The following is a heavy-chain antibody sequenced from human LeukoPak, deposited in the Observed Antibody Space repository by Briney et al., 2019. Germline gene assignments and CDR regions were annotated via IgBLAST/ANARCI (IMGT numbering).Heavy chain of an antibody. Sequence: GGSLRLSCAASGFTFSSYAMSWVRQAPGKGLEWVSAISGSGASTYYADSVKGRFTISRDNSKNTLYLQMNSLRAEDTAVYYYARDRDYYGSGSYGYWGQGTLVTVSS. J-gene: IGHJ4*02. CDR2: ISGSGAST. D-gene: IGHD3-10*01. CDR1: GFTFSSYA. CDR3: ARDRDYYGSGSYGY. V-gene: IGHV3-23*01.